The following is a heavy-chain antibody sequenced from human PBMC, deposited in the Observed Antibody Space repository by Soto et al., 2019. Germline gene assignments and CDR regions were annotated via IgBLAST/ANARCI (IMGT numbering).Heavy chain of an antibody. D-gene: IGHD3-3*01. Sequence: ASVKVSCEASGDSFTSYAMHWVRQAPGQRLEWMGWINAGNGNTKYSQKFQGRVTITRDTSASTAYMELSSLRSEDTAVYYCARVSRFAALDAFDIWGQGTMVTVSS. J-gene: IGHJ3*02. CDR3: ARVSRFAALDAFDI. CDR1: GDSFTSYA. CDR2: INAGNGNT. V-gene: IGHV1-3*01.